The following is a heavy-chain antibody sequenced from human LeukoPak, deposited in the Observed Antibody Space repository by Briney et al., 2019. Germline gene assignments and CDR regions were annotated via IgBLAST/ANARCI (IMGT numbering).Heavy chain of an antibody. V-gene: IGHV1-18*01. CDR3: ARDTEVIAALDY. CDR1: GYTFTSYG. D-gene: IGHD6-6*01. CDR2: ISAYNGNT. J-gene: IGHJ4*02. Sequence: GASVKVSCKASGYTFTSYGISWGRQAPGQGLEWMGWISAYNGNTNYAQKLQGRVTMTRDTSISTAYMELSRLRSDDTAVYYCARDTEVIAALDYWGQGTLVTVSS.